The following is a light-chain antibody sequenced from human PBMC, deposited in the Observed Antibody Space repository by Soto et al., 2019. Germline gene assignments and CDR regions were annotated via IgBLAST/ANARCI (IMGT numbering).Light chain of an antibody. Sequence: DIQMTQSPSSLSASVGDRVTITCRASQTIRNYLNWYQQKPGKAPKLLIYGAINLHSGVSSRFSGSGSGTDFTLTISSLQPEDFATYYCQQSYSTPAWTFGQGTKVEIK. CDR3: QQSYSTPAWT. V-gene: IGKV1-39*01. J-gene: IGKJ1*01. CDR1: QTIRNY. CDR2: GAI.